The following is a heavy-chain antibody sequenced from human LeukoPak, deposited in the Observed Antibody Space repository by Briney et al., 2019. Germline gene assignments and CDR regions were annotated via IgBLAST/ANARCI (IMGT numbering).Heavy chain of an antibody. CDR1: GFTFTKYW. V-gene: IGHV3-7*01. CDR3: ARGLDCRSTSCYLDN. CDR2: IKQDGSEK. Sequence: GRSLRLSCAASGFTFTKYWMTWVRQAPGKGLEWVANIKQDGSEKFYVDSVKGRFTISRDNAKNSLDLQINSLGAEDTAVYYCARGLDCRSTSCYLDNWGQGTLVTVSS. J-gene: IGHJ4*02. D-gene: IGHD2-2*01.